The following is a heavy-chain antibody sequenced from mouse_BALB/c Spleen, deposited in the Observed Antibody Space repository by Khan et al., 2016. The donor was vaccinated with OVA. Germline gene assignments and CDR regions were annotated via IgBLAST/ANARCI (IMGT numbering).Heavy chain of an antibody. CDR3: ARNYDYDEGLTY. CDR1: GFSLTSYG. V-gene: IGHV2-2*03. Sequence: VKLLESGPGLVQPSQSLSITCTVSGFSLTSYGVHWVRQSPGKGLEWLGVIWSGGSTDYNEAFISRLNINKDNSKSQVFFKMNSLQSNDTAIYYCARNYDYDEGLTYWGQGTLVTVSA. D-gene: IGHD2-4*01. CDR2: IWSGGST. J-gene: IGHJ3*01.